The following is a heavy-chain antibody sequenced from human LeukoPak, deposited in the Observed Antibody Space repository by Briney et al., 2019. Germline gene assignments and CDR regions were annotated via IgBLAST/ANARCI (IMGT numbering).Heavy chain of an antibody. D-gene: IGHD3-3*01. CDR3: AKTHFRITVFGVIAPNSFDV. J-gene: IGHJ3*01. CDR2: ISVYNNYT. V-gene: IGHV1-18*01. Sequence: ASVKVSCKASGYTFTGFGVSWVRQAPGQGLEWMGWISVYNNYTNYARNFQDRVTMTADTSTSTAYMELRSLSSDDTAIYFCAKTHFRITVFGVIAPNSFDVWGQGTMVTVSS. CDR1: GYTFTGFG.